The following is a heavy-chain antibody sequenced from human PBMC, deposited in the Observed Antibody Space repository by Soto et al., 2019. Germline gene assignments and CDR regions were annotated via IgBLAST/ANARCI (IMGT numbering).Heavy chain of an antibody. V-gene: IGHV4-39*01. J-gene: IGHJ5*02. Sequence: SETLSLTCTVSGGSISSSSYYWVLIRQPPGKGLEWIGSIYYSGSTYYNPSLKSRVTISVDTSKNQFSLKLSSVTAADTAVYYCARHHYCSGGSCYYGNWFDPWGQGTLVTVSS. D-gene: IGHD2-15*01. CDR1: GGSISSSSYY. CDR2: IYYSGST. CDR3: ARHHYCSGGSCYYGNWFDP.